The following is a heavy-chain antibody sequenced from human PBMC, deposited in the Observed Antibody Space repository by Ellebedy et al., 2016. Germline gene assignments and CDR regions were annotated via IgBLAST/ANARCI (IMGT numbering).Heavy chain of an antibody. CDR2: IYYSGST. V-gene: IGHV4-39*07. Sequence: SETLSLTXTVSGGFISSSSYYWGWIRQPPGKGLEWIGSIYYSGSTYYNPSLKSRVTISVDTSKNQFSLKLSSVTAADTAVYYCARDDIVATEGHCSGGSCYSWTGYYGMDVWGQGTTVTVSS. CDR3: ARDDIVATEGHCSGGSCYSWTGYYGMDV. D-gene: IGHD2-15*01. J-gene: IGHJ6*02. CDR1: GGFISSSSYY.